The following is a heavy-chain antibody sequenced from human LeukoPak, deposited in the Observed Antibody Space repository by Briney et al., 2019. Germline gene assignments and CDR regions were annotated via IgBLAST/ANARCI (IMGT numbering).Heavy chain of an antibody. Sequence: PGGSLRLSCAASGFTYSDYYMSWIRQAPGKGLEWVSYISGSGSTIYYADSVKGRFTISRDNAKNSLYLQMNSLRAEDTAVYYCARASRYCSSTSCTYYFDYWGQGTLVTVSS. CDR1: GFTYSDYY. CDR2: ISGSGSTI. CDR3: ARASRYCSSTSCTYYFDY. J-gene: IGHJ4*02. V-gene: IGHV3-11*01. D-gene: IGHD2-2*01.